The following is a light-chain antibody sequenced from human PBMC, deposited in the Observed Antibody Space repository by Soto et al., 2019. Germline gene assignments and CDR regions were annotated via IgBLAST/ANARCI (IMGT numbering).Light chain of an antibody. CDR1: QTISSW. V-gene: IGKV1-5*03. CDR2: KAS. CDR3: QHYNSYSEA. Sequence: DIQMTQSPSTLSGSVGDRVTITCRASQTISSWLAWYQQKPGKAPKLLIYKASTLKSGVPSRFSGSGSGTEFTLTIRSLQPDDFATYYCQHYNSYSEAFGQGTKVDSK. J-gene: IGKJ1*01.